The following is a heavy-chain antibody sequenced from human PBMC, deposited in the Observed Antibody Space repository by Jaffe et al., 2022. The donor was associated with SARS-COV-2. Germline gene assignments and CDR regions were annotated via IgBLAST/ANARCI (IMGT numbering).Heavy chain of an antibody. CDR1: GFSLSTTGVG. D-gene: IGHD2-21*01. V-gene: IGHV2-5*02. Sequence: QITLKESGPTLVKPTQTLTLTCTFSGFSLSTTGVGVGWIRQPPGKALEWLALIYWDDDKRYSPSLKSRLTITKDTSKNQVVLTMTNMDPVDTATYYCAHRRDNYNIGGEFRLYWFDPWGQGTLVTVSS. CDR2: IYWDDDK. CDR3: AHRRDNYNIGGEFRLYWFDP. J-gene: IGHJ5*02.